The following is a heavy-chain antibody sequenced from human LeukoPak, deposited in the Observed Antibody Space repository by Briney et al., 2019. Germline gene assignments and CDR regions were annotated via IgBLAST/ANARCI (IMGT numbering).Heavy chain of an antibody. CDR3: ARVRGYSGYDRVFDH. J-gene: IGHJ4*02. CDR2: IYYSGST. D-gene: IGHD5-12*01. Sequence: SETLSLTCTVSGGSISSYYWSWIRQPPGKGLEWIGYIYYSGSTNYDPSLKSRVTISVDTSKNQFSLKLSSVTAADTAVYYCARVRGYSGYDRVFDHWGQGTLVTVSS. V-gene: IGHV4-59*01. CDR1: GGSISSYY.